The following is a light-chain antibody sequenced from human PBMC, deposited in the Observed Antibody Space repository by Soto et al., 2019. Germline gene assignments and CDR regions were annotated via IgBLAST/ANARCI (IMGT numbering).Light chain of an antibody. CDR2: DVS. CDR1: SSEVGGYNY. V-gene: IGLV2-14*01. J-gene: IGLJ1*01. Sequence: QSALTQPAPVSGSPGQSITISCTGTSSEVGGYNYVSWYQQHPGKAPKLMIYDVSNRPSGVSNRFSGSKSGNTASLNISGLQAEDEADYYCSSYTSSSTYVFGTGTKVTVL. CDR3: SSYTSSSTYV.